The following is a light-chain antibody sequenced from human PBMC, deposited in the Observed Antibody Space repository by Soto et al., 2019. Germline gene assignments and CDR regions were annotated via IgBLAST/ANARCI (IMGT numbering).Light chain of an antibody. J-gene: IGKJ3*01. CDR3: QKYNSAPLT. CDR2: AAS. CDR1: QAIGNY. V-gene: IGKV1-27*01. Sequence: DIQVTQCPSSLSASVGDRITITCRASQAIGNYLALYQQKPGKVPKLLIYAASTLQSGVPSRFSGSRSGTDFTLTVSSLQPEDVATYYCQKYNSAPLTFGPGTKVDI.